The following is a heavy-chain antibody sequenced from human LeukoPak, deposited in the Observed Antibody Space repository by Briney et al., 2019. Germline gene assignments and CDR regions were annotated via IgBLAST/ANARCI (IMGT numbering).Heavy chain of an antibody. CDR3: AKRIIGYCSGDSCYYDY. D-gene: IGHD2-15*01. CDR2: ISGSGSNT. Sequence: GGSLRLSCEASGFTFSNYAMSWVRQAPGKGLESLSAISGSGSNTYYADSVKGRFTISRDNSKNTLYLQINSLRAEDTAVYYCAKRIIGYCSGDSCYYDYWGRGTLLTVSS. CDR1: GFTFSNYA. V-gene: IGHV3-23*01. J-gene: IGHJ4*01.